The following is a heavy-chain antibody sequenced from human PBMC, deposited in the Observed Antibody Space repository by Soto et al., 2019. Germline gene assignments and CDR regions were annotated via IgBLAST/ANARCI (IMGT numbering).Heavy chain of an antibody. V-gene: IGHV1-18*01. D-gene: IGHD5-18*01. CDR3: PRDGFYAGSGRYSYASSPTRYYAMDA. Sequence: QVQLVQSGTGVKKPGASVKVSCKTSGYTFTNYGISWVRQAPGQGLEWMGWISAYNDDTKYAQKLQGRVIMTTDTSKSTDSMELRGLRSADTAIYYCPRDGFYAGSGRYSYASSPTRYYAMDAWGQGTTVTASS. J-gene: IGHJ6*02. CDR1: GYTFTNYG. CDR2: ISAYNDDT.